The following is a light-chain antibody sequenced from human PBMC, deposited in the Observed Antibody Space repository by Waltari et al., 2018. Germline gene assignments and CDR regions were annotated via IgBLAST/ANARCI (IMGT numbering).Light chain of an antibody. J-gene: IGLJ3*02. CDR1: SSNIGSNY. V-gene: IGLV1-51*01. CDR3: ATWDSSLSEVV. CDR2: DND. Sequence: QSVLTQPHSVSAASGQKVTISCSGRSSNIGSNYVSWYQQLPGTAPQLLIYDNDKRPSGIPDRFSASKSGTSVTLGITGLQTGDEADYYCATWDSSLSEVVFGGGTKLTVL.